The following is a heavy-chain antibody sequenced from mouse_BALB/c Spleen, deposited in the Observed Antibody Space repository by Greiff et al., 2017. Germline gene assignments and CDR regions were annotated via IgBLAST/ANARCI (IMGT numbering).Heavy chain of an antibody. J-gene: IGHJ3*01. V-gene: IGHV2-2*02. D-gene: IGHD4-1*02. Sequence: LQESGPGLVQPSQSLSITCTVSGFSLTSYGVHWVRQSPGKGLEWLGVIWSGGSTDYNAAFISRLSISKDNSKSQVFFKMNSLQANDTAIYYCATSTGGGFAYWGQGTLVTVSA. CDR1: GFSLTSYG. CDR2: IWSGGST. CDR3: ATSTGGGFAY.